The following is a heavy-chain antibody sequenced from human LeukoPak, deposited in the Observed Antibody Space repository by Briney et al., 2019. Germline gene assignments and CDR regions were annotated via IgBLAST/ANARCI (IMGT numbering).Heavy chain of an antibody. D-gene: IGHD2-2*01. Sequence: GGSLELSCAASGFTFSGSAMHWVRQASGKGLEWVGRIRSKASSYETAYAASGKGRVTISSDDSKNTAYLQMNSLKTEDTAVYYCTRLRSPGSDIVVVPAAPPTYYYYGMDVWGQGTTVTVSS. V-gene: IGHV3-73*01. CDR1: GFTFSGSA. CDR2: IRSKASSYET. J-gene: IGHJ6*02. CDR3: TRLRSPGSDIVVVPAAPPTYYYYGMDV.